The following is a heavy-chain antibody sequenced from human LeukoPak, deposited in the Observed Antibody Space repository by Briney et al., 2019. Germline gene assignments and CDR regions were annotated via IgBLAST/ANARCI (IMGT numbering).Heavy chain of an antibody. CDR1: GFTFSNAW. D-gene: IGHD6-6*01. CDR3: ARDYLSSFESPVG. CDR2: ISYDGSNK. J-gene: IGHJ4*02. Sequence: GGSLRLSCAASGFTFSNAWMSWVRQAPGKGLEWVAVISYDGSNKYYADSVKGRFTISRDNSKNTLYLQMNSLRAEDTAVYYCARDYLSSFESPVGWGQGTLVTVSS. V-gene: IGHV3-30-3*01.